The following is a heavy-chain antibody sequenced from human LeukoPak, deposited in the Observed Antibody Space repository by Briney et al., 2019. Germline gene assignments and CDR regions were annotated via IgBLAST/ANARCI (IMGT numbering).Heavy chain of an antibody. CDR1: GFTFSSYG. D-gene: IGHD2-15*01. J-gene: IGHJ6*02. V-gene: IGHV3-30*18. Sequence: PGGSLRLSCAASGFTFSSYGMHWVRQAPGKGLEGVAVISYDGSNKYYADSVKGRFTISRDNSKNTLYLQMNSLRAEDTAVYYGAKGYCSGGSCYGLGYYYYYGMDVWGQGTTVTVSS. CDR3: AKGYCSGGSCYGLGYYYYYGMDV. CDR2: ISYDGSNK.